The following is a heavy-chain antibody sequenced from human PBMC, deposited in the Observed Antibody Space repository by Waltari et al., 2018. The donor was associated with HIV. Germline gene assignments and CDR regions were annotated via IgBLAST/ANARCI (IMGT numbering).Heavy chain of an antibody. V-gene: IGHV3-48*04. Sequence: EVQLVESGGGLVQPGGSLRLSCAASGFTFSTYSMNWVRQAPGKGLEWVSYISSSSTTIYYADSVKGRFTISRDNAKNLLYLQMNSLRAEDTAVHYCARDKAVIQPDAFDIWGQGTMVTVSS. CDR2: ISSSSTTI. J-gene: IGHJ3*02. D-gene: IGHD2-21*01. CDR3: ARDKAVIQPDAFDI. CDR1: GFTFSTYS.